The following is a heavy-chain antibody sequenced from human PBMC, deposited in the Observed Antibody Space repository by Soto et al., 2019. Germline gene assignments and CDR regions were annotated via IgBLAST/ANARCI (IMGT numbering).Heavy chain of an antibody. CDR1: GGTFSNYT. CDR3: ARSSPYIVVRKPTGNQDYYCMDV. J-gene: IGHJ6*02. CDR2: IHPVFGTT. D-gene: IGHD5-12*01. Sequence: QVQLVQSGAEVKKPGSSVKVFCKASGGTFSNYTISWVRQAPGQGLEWMGGIHPVFGTTDYEQKFQGRVTITADGSTSTAYMKLSSLRSADTAVYYCARSSPYIVVRKPTGNQDYYCMDVWGHGTTVSGSS. V-gene: IGHV1-69*01.